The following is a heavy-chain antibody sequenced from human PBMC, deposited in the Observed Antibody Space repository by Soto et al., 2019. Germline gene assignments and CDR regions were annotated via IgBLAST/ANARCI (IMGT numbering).Heavy chain of an antibody. CDR2: IYYTGST. CDR3: ERFSGNAFDV. J-gene: IGHJ3*01. CDR1: SGSITSDSYN. V-gene: IGHV4-39*01. Sequence: QLQLQESGPGLVKPSETLSLACTVSSGSITSDSYNWAWIRQPPGKGLQWIGTIYYTGSTDYNPSLKSRVMISADTSKNQFSLKLNLVTAADTAVYYCERFSGNAFDVWGHGTSVIVSP.